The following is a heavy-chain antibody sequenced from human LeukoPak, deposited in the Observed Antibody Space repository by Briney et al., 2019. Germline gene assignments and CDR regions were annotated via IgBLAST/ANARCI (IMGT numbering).Heavy chain of an antibody. J-gene: IGHJ4*02. CDR1: GYTFTSYY. CDR2: INPSGGST. D-gene: IGHD6-19*01. V-gene: IGHV1-46*01. Sequence: GASVKVSCKASGYTFTSYYMHWVRQAPGQGLEWMGIINPSGGSTSYAQKFQGRVTVTRDTSTSTVYMELSSLRSEDTAVYYCAKDLDWKSGPDGWYFPFDYWGQGTLVTVSS. CDR3: AKDLDWKSGPDGWYFPFDY.